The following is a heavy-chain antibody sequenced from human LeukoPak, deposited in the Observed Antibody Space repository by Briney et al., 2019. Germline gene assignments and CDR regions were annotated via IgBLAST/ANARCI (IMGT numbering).Heavy chain of an antibody. CDR2: IVDSGAPI. D-gene: IGHD2-2*01. V-gene: IGHV3-23*01. Sequence: GGSLRLSCAPSGLTFSAFTVSWVRPAHGSGLGWVSSIVDSGAPIYYADSGKGRFTISRDNSKNTLYLQMNSLRAEDTAVYYCAKDCCSSTSCSQWGGWYYFDYWGQGTLVTVSS. CDR1: GLTFSAFT. J-gene: IGHJ4*02. CDR3: AKDCCSSTSCSQWGGWYYFDY.